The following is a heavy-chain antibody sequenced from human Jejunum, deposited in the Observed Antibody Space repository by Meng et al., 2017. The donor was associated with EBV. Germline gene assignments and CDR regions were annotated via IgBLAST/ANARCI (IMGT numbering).Heavy chain of an antibody. CDR2: ISHSGSA. J-gene: IGHJ4*02. D-gene: IGHD1/OR15-1a*01. Sequence: QGQLQGAGPGLVTPLGTLSLTCAVSGGSISSGYWWSWVRQPPGKGLEWIGEISHSGSAGYNPSLKSRVAITVDKSKNQFSLNLNSVTAPDTAVYYCAGASGNNYEGFDYWGQGTLVTVSS. CDR3: AGASGNNYEGFDY. CDR1: GGSISSGYW. V-gene: IGHV4-4*02.